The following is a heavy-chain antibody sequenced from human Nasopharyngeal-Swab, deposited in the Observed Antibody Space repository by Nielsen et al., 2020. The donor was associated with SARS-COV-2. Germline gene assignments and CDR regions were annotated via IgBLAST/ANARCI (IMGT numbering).Heavy chain of an antibody. CDR1: GIFVSGNY. J-gene: IGHJ3*01. V-gene: IGHV3-53*01. Sequence: GESLKISCAASGIFVSGNYMNWVRQAPGMGLEWVSVVYSGGSTFYAYSVKGRFTISRDNSKNTLYLQMNNLRPEDTAMYYCASPVFGVVSDAFDLWGQGTMVTVSS. CDR3: ASPVFGVVSDAFDL. CDR2: VYSGGST. D-gene: IGHD3-3*01.